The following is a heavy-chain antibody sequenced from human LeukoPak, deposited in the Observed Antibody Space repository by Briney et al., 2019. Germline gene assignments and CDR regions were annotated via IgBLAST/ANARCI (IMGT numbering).Heavy chain of an antibody. CDR3: ARHDYGGNSGDY. Sequence: GGSLRLSCAASGFTFSSYSMNWVRQAPGKGLEWVSYIGTSSSTIYYADSVKGRFTISRDNAKNSLYLQMDSLRDEDTAVYYCARHDYGGNSGDYWGQGTLVTVSS. CDR2: IGTSSSTI. J-gene: IGHJ4*02. V-gene: IGHV3-48*02. D-gene: IGHD4-23*01. CDR1: GFTFSSYS.